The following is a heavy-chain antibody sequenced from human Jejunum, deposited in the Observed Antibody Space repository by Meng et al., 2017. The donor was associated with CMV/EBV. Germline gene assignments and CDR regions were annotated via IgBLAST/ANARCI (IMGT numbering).Heavy chain of an antibody. V-gene: IGHV3-30-3*01. CDR2: ISYDGSNK. CDR1: VFTFLSYA. CDR3: ARDRFQLLLSLAVY. J-gene: IGHJ4*02. Sequence: ASVFTFLSYAMHWVRQAPGKGLEWVAVISYDGSNKYYADSVKGRFTISRDNSKNTLYLQMNSLRAEDTAVYYCARDRFQLLLSLAVYWGQGTLVTVSS. D-gene: IGHD2-2*01.